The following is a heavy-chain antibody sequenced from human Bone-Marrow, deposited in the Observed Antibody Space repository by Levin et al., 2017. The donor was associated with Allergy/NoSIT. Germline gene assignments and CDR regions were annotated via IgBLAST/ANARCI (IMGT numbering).Heavy chain of an antibody. CDR3: AKDRAKGIAVAEVVRAY. Sequence: PGGSLRLSCAASGFTFSSYAMSWVRQAPGKGLEWVSAISGSGGSTYYADSVKGRFTISRDNSKNTLYLQMNSLRAEDTAVYYCAKDRAKGIAVAEVVRAYWGQGTLVTVSS. V-gene: IGHV3-23*01. CDR2: ISGSGGST. CDR1: GFTFSSYA. J-gene: IGHJ4*02. D-gene: IGHD6-19*01.